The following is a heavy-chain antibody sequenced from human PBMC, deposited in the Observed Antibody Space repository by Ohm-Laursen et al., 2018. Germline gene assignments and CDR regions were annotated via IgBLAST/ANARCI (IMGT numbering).Heavy chain of an antibody. J-gene: IGHJ4*02. CDR3: AKQAVAGPSDY. D-gene: IGHD6-19*01. CDR2: ISHDGSNK. CDR1: GFTFSSYG. V-gene: IGHV3-30*18. Sequence: SLRLSCAASGFTFSSYGMHWVRQAPGKGLEWVAVISHDGSNKNYADSVKGRFTISRDNSKNTLYLQMNSLRAEDTAVYYCAKQAVAGPSDYWGQGTLVTVSS.